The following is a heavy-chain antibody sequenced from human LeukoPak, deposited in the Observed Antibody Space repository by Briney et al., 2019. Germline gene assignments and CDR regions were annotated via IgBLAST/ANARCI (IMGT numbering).Heavy chain of an antibody. Sequence: PSETLSLTCTVSGGSIGAYSWSWIRQPPGKGLEWIGDIYYSGGTNYNPSLKSRVTISVDTSKNKFSLKLSSVTAADTPVYYCAIVLGSHSEFTYWGQGTLVTVSS. D-gene: IGHD1-26*01. J-gene: IGHJ4*02. CDR1: GGSIGAYS. CDR3: AIVLGSHSEFTY. CDR2: IYYSGGT. V-gene: IGHV4-59*01.